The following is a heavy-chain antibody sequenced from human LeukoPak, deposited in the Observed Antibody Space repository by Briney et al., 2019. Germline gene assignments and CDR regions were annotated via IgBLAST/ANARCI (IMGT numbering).Heavy chain of an antibody. D-gene: IGHD5/OR15-5a*01. Sequence: SETLSLTCTISGDSINSHYWSWIRRPPGKGLKWIGHIYHSGSTTYNPSLKSRVMISVDTSKKEFSLKLSSVTAADTAVYYCAGYSVSYGLDSWGQGTLVTVSS. J-gene: IGHJ5*01. CDR1: GDSINSHY. CDR2: IYHSGST. CDR3: AGYSVSYGLDS. V-gene: IGHV4-4*09.